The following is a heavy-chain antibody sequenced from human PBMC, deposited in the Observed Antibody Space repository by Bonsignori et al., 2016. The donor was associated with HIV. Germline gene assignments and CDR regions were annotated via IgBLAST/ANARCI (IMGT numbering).Heavy chain of an antibody. J-gene: IGHJ3*02. V-gene: IGHV4-59*01. CDR2: IYYTGST. D-gene: IGHD7-27*01. CDR3: ARSWGKDAFDI. Sequence: GSLRLSCTVSGGSISSFYWSWIRQPPGKGLEWIGYIYYTGSTNSNPSLRSRVTISLDTSKNQFSLKLSSVTAADTAVYYCARSWGKDAFDIWGQGTMVTVSS. CDR1: GGSISSFY.